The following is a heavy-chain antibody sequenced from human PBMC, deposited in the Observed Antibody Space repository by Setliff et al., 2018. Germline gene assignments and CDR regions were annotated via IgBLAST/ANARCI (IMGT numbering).Heavy chain of an antibody. CDR1: GGSFSGYY. D-gene: IGHD1-1*01. Sequence: SETLSLTCAVYGGSFSGYYWSWIRQPPGKGLEWIGEINHSGSTNYNASLKGRLTISVDTAQNQFSLRLTSVTAADTAVYYCARTGTYRYFDYWGQGALVTVSS. V-gene: IGHV4-34*01. J-gene: IGHJ4*02. CDR2: INHSGST. CDR3: ARTGTYRYFDY.